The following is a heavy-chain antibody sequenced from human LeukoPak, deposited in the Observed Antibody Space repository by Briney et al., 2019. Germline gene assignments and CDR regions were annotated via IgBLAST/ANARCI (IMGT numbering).Heavy chain of an antibody. J-gene: IGHJ3*02. CDR1: GFTFDDYA. V-gene: IGHV3-9*03. CDR2: ISWNSGSI. D-gene: IGHD1/OR15-1a*01. CDR3: AKASLEELGVAFDI. Sequence: GGSLRLSCAASGFTFDDYAMHWVRQAPGKGLEGVSGISWNSGSIGYADSVKGRFTISRDNAKNSLYLQMNRLRAEDMALYYCAKASLEELGVAFDIWGQGRMVSVSS.